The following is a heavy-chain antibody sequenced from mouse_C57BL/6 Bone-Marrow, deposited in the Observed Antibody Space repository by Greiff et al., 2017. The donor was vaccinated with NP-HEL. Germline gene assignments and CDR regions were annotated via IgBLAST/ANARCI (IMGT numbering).Heavy chain of an antibody. CDR3: ARGNWDWYFDV. J-gene: IGHJ1*03. Sequence: EVQGVESGPELVKPGASVKIPCKASGYTFTDYNMDWVKQSHGKSLEWIGDINPNNGGTIYNQKFKGKATLTVDKSSSTAYMELRSLTSEDTAVYYCARGNWDWYFDVWGTGTTVTVSS. V-gene: IGHV1-18*01. CDR2: INPNNGGT. CDR1: GYTFTDYN. D-gene: IGHD4-1*01.